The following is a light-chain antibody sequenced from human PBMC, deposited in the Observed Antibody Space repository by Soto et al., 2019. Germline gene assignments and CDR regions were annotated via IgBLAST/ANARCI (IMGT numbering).Light chain of an antibody. V-gene: IGKV3-11*01. CDR2: DAS. J-gene: IGKJ3*01. Sequence: DIVLTQSPATLSLSPLEIATLSFRASHNVSSYLAWYQQKPGQAPRLLIYDASNRATGIPARFTGSGSGTDFTLTISSLETEDFAVYYCQQSSNWPTFGPGTKVDIK. CDR1: HNVSSY. CDR3: QQSSNWPT.